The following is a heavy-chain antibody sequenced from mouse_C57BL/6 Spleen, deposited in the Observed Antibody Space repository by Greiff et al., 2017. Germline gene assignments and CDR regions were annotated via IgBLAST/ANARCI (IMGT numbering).Heavy chain of an antibody. J-gene: IGHJ4*01. V-gene: IGHV1-26*01. CDR3: ARADGSVYAMDY. CDR1: GYTFTDYY. CDR2: INPNNGGT. D-gene: IGHD2-3*01. Sequence: EVQLQQSGPELVKPGASVKISCKASGYTFTDYYMNWVKQSHGKSLEWIGDINPNNGGTSYNQKFKGKATLTVDKSSSTAYMELRSLTSEDSAVYYCARADGSVYAMDYWGQGTSVTVSS.